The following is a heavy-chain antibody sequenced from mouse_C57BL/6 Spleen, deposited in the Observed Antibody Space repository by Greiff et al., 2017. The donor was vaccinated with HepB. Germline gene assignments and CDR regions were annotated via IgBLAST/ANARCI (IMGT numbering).Heavy chain of an antibody. J-gene: IGHJ2*01. V-gene: IGHV1-50*01. D-gene: IGHD1-1*01. CDR2: IDPSDSYT. CDR1: GYTFTSYW. Sequence: QVQLKQPGAELVKPGASVKLSCKASGYTFTSYWMQWVKQRPGQGLEWIGEIDPSDSYTNYNQKFKGKATLTVDTSSSTAYMQLSSLTSEDSAVYYCARVTTVVAKDYWGQGTTLTVSS. CDR3: ARVTTVVAKDY.